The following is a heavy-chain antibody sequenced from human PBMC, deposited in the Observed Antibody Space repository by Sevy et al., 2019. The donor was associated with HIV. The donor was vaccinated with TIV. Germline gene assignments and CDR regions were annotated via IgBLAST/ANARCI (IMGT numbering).Heavy chain of an antibody. CDR3: AGGSIIGAGRGGGYGMDV. V-gene: IGHV3-11*04. D-gene: IGHD5-12*01. CDR2: ISSSGSTI. Sequence: GGSLRLSCAASGFTFSDYYMSWIRQAPGKGLEWVSYISSSGSTIYYADSVKGRFTISRDNAKNSLYLQMNSLRAEDTGGYYCAGGSIIGAGRGGGYGMDVWGQGTTVTVSS. CDR1: GFTFSDYY. J-gene: IGHJ6*02.